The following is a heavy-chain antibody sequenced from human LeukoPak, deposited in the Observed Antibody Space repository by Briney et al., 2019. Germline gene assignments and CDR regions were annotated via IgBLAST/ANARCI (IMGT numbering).Heavy chain of an antibody. CDR2: ISTSSSYI. CDR3: ARDSIGCSGCYWVRGSLGD. CDR1: GFTFSSHS. J-gene: IGHJ4*02. Sequence: GGSLRLSCAASGFTFSSHSMNWVRQAPGKGLEWVSSISTSSSYIYYADSVKGRFTISRDNSKNTLYLQMNSLRAEDTAVYYCARDSIGCSGCYWVRGSLGDWGQGTLVTVSS. V-gene: IGHV3-21*01. D-gene: IGHD3-10*01.